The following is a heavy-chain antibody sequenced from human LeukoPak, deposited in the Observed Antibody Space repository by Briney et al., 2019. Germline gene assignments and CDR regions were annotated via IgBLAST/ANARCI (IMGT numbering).Heavy chain of an antibody. CDR2: IKQDGSEK. CDR1: GFTFSSYW. V-gene: IGHV3-7*01. J-gene: IGHJ4*02. CDR3: ARDLASYYDFWSGLGY. Sequence: GGSLRLSCAASGFTFSSYWMSWVRQAPGKGLEWVANIKQDGSEKYHVDSVKGRFTISRDNAKNSLYLQMNSLRAEDTAVYYCARDLASYYDFWSGLGYLGQGTLVTVSS. D-gene: IGHD3-3*01.